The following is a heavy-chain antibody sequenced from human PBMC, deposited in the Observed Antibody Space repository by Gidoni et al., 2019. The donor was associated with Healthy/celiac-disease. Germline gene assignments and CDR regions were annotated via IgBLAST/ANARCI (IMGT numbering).Heavy chain of an antibody. V-gene: IGHV4-4*02. CDR2: IYHSGST. CDR3: ARALSSQWLVLRFGWYFDL. CDR1: GGSISSASW. D-gene: IGHD6-19*01. Sequence: QVPLQESGPALVKPSGTLSPTRAVSGGSISSASWWSWVRQPPGKGLEWIGEIYHSGSTNYNPSLKSRVTISVDKSKNQFSLKLSSVTAADTAVYYCARALSSQWLVLRFGWYFDLWGRGTLVTVSS. J-gene: IGHJ2*01.